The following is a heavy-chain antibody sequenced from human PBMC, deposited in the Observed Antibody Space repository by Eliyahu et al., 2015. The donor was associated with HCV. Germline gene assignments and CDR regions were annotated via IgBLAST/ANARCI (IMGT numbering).Heavy chain of an antibody. Sequence: VSAISESGDSTYYTDSMEGRFTISRDNSKNTLYLQMNSVRGEDTAVYYCAKSEKNXDILTGPGYWGQGTLVTVSS. J-gene: IGHJ4*02. V-gene: IGHV3-23*01. CDR3: AKSEKNXDILTGPGY. D-gene: IGHD3-9*01. CDR2: ISESGDST.